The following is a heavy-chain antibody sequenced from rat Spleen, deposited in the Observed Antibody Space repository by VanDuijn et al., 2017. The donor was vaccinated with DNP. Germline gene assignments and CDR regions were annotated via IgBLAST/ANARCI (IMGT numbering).Heavy chain of an antibody. Sequence: EVQLVESDGGLVQPGRSLKLSCAASGFTFSDYYMAWVRQAPTKGLEWVATISYDGSSTYYRDSVKGRFTISRDNAKSTLYLQMDSLRSEDTATYYCARHEGYDVMDAWGQGASVTVSS. CDR2: ISYDGSST. CDR1: GFTFSDYY. CDR3: ARHEGYDVMDA. J-gene: IGHJ4*01. V-gene: IGHV5-29*01. D-gene: IGHD1-11*01.